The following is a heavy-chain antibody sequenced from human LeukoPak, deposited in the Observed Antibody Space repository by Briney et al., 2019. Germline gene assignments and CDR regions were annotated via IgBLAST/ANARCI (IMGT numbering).Heavy chain of an antibody. J-gene: IGHJ4*02. D-gene: IGHD3-10*01. Sequence: GGSLRLSSAASGFTFSSNAMSWVRQAPGKGLEWVSVITGNTGSTYYADSVKGRFTISRDNSKNTLSLQMNSLRAEDTAVYYCAKDAVAPGSGGDYFDYWGQGTLVTVSS. CDR2: ITGNTGST. V-gene: IGHV3-23*01. CDR3: AKDAVAPGSGGDYFDY. CDR1: GFTFSSNA.